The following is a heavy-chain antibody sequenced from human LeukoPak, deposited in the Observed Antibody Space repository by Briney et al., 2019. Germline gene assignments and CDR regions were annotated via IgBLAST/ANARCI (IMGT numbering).Heavy chain of an antibody. Sequence: PGGSLRLSCAASGFTFSSYSMNWVRQAPGKGLEWVSSISSSSSYIYYADSVKGRFTISRDNAKNSLYLQMNRLRAEDTAVYYCARVRDSSAYLLRPAFDIWGQGTMVPVSS. CDR1: GFTFSSYS. D-gene: IGHD3-22*01. J-gene: IGHJ3*02. CDR3: ARVRDSSAYLLRPAFDI. CDR2: ISSSSSYI. V-gene: IGHV3-21*01.